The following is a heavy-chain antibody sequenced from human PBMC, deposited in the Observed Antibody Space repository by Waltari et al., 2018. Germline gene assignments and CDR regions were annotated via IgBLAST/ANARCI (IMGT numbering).Heavy chain of an antibody. V-gene: IGHV4-39*07. CDR1: GCSISISSHY. CDR2: IYYSGST. CDR3: ARKESSSGTPHFDP. Sequence: QLQLQESGPGLLKPSETLSLTCSVTGCSISISSHYWAWIRQPPGKGLEWIGSIYYSGSTQYNPALKSRITMSLDMAKNKFSLKLIARTAADTAVYYCARKESSSGTPHFDPWGQGTLVTVSS. D-gene: IGHD6-13*01. J-gene: IGHJ5*02.